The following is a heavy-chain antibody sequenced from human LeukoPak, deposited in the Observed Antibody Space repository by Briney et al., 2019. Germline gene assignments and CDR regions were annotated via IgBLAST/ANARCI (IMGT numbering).Heavy chain of an antibody. CDR2: T. J-gene: IGHJ6*02. V-gene: IGHV1-18*01. D-gene: IGHD6-13*01. CDR3: ARAPGAAAGTSRDYYYGMDV. Sequence: TNYAQKLQGRVTMTTDTSTSTAYMELRSLRSDDTAVYYCARAPGAAAGTSRDYYYGMDVWGQGTTVTVSS.